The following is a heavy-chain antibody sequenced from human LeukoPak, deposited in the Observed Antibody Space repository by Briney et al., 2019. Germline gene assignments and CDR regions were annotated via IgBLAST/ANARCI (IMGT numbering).Heavy chain of an antibody. CDR2: INSDGSST. J-gene: IGHJ5*02. Sequence: GRSLRLSCAASGFTFSSYWMHWVRQAPGKGLVWVSRINSDGSSTSYADSVKGRFTISRDNAKNTLYLQMNSLRAEDTAVYYCARGVGYCSSTSCYWWFDPWGQGTLVTVSS. D-gene: IGHD2-2*01. CDR1: GFTFSSYW. V-gene: IGHV3-74*01. CDR3: ARGVGYCSSTSCYWWFDP.